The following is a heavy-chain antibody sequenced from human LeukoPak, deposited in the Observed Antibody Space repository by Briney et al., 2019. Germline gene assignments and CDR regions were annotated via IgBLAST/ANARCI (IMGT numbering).Heavy chain of an antibody. CDR2: ISSSGSTI. CDR3: ARDGDIVVVPAYYMDV. V-gene: IGHV3-11*04. J-gene: IGHJ6*03. CDR1: GFTFSDYY. D-gene: IGHD2-2*01. Sequence: GGSLRLSCAASGFTFSDYYMSWIRQAPGKGLGWVSYISSSGSTIYYADSVKGRFTISRDNAKNSLYLQMNSLRAEDTAVYYCARDGDIVVVPAYYMDVWGKGTTVTVSS.